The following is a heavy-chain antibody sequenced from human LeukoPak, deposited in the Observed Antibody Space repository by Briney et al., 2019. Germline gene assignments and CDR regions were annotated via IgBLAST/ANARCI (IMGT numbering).Heavy chain of an antibody. J-gene: IGHJ4*02. CDR3: APRYCSRTNCYAFDY. Sequence: GGSLRLSCAASGFTFSSYAMSWVRQAPGKGLEWVSAISGSGGSTYYADSVKGRFTISRDNSKNTLYLQMNSLRAEDTAVYYCAPRYCSRTNCYAFDYWGQGTLVTVSS. D-gene: IGHD2-2*01. CDR1: GFTFSSYA. V-gene: IGHV3-23*01. CDR2: ISGSGGST.